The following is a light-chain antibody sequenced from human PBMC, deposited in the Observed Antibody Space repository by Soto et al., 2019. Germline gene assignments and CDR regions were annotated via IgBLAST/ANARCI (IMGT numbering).Light chain of an antibody. V-gene: IGKV3-11*01. Sequence: EIVLTQSPATLSLSPGERATLSCRASQSVSTYLAWYQQKPGQAPRLLIYGASNRATGIPARFSGSGSGTDFTLTISSLEPEDFAVYYCQQRTNWPRTFGQGTKLEIK. J-gene: IGKJ2*01. CDR1: QSVSTY. CDR2: GAS. CDR3: QQRTNWPRT.